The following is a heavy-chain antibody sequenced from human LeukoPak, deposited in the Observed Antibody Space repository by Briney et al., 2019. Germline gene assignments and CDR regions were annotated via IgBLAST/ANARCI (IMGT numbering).Heavy chain of an antibody. D-gene: IGHD6-19*01. Sequence: GGSLRLSCAASGFTFSNAWMSWVRQAPGKGLEWVGRIKSKTDGGRPDYAEAVKGRFTISRDDSKNTLYLQMNSLKTEDTAVYYCTTDHAVQWLEWYYFDYWGQGTLVTVSS. J-gene: IGHJ4*02. CDR1: GFTFSNAW. CDR2: IKSKTDGGRP. V-gene: IGHV3-15*01. CDR3: TTDHAVQWLEWYYFDY.